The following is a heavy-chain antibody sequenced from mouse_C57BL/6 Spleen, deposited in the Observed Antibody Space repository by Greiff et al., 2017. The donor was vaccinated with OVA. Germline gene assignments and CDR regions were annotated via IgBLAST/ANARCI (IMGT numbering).Heavy chain of an antibody. V-gene: IGHV1-76*01. CDR2: IYPGSGNT. J-gene: IGHJ2*01. Sequence: VKLMESGAELVRPGASVKLSCKASGYTFTDYYINWVKQRPGQGLEWIARIYPGSGNTYYNEKFKGKATLTAEKSSSTAYMQLSSLTSEDSAVYFCAREGVWGQGTTLTVSS. CDR3: AREGV. CDR1: GYTFTDYY.